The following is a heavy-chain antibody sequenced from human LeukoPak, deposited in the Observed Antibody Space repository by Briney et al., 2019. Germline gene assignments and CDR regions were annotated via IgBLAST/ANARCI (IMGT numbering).Heavy chain of an antibody. J-gene: IGHJ6*03. CDR3: AREGEEYIVATLAPYYMDV. V-gene: IGHV1-46*01. CDR1: GYTFTSYY. D-gene: IGHD5-12*01. CDR2: INPSGGST. Sequence: ASVKVSCKAFGYTFTSYYMHWVRQAPGQGLEWMGIINPSGGSTSYAQKFQGRVTMTRDMSTSTVYMELSSLRSEDTAVYYCAREGEEYIVATLAPYYMDVWGKGTTVTVSS.